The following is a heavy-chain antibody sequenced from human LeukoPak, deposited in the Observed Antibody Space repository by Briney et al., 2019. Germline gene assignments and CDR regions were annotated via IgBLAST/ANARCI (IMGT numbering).Heavy chain of an antibody. D-gene: IGHD6-13*01. CDR1: GFTFSNFA. CDR3: ARIGAGSSRDY. CDR2: IVGSSST. J-gene: IGHJ4*02. V-gene: IGHV3-21*01. Sequence: GGSLRLSCAASGFTFSNFAMTWVRHAPGKGLEWVSSIVGSSSTYYADSLKGRFTISRDNAKNSLYLQMNSLRAEDTAVYYCARIGAGSSRDYWGQGTLVTVSS.